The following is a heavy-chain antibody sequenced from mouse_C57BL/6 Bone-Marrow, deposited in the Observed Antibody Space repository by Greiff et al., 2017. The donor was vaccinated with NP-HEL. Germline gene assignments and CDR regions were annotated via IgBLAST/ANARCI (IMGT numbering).Heavy chain of an antibody. V-gene: IGHV1-15*01. CDR1: GYTFTDYE. CDR2: IDPETGGT. Sequence: QVQLKESGAELVRPGASVTLSCKASGYTFTDYEMHWVKQTPVHGLEWIGAIDPETGGTAYNQKFKGKAILTADKSSSTAYMELRSLTSEDAAVDYCTSYYEGFAYWGQGTLVTVSA. D-gene: IGHD1-1*01. CDR3: TSYYEGFAY. J-gene: IGHJ3*01.